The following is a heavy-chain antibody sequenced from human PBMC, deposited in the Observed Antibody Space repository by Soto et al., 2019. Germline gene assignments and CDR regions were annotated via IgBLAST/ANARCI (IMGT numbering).Heavy chain of an antibody. J-gene: IGHJ5*02. CDR3: ARLARADYVGVFDL. CDR1: GGPIRSFY. V-gene: IGHV4-59*01. CDR2: IYYSGST. Sequence: SVILSLNCTVSGGPIRSFYWSWILQPPGKGLEWSGYIYYSGSTNYNPSLKSRVTISVDTSKNQFSLKLSSVTAADQAVYYCARLARADYVGVFDLWGQGTLVTVSS. D-gene: IGHD4-17*01.